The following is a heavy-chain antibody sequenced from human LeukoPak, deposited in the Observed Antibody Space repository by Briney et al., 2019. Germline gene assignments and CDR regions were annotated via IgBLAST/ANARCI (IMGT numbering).Heavy chain of an antibody. Sequence: GGSLRLSCAASGFTFSSYAMSWVRQAPGKGLEWVSAISGSGGSTYYADSVKGRFTISRDNSKNTLYLQMSSLRAEDTAVYYCAKAGSSGYLSYFDYWGQGTLVTVSS. CDR2: ISGSGGST. CDR3: AKAGSSGYLSYFDY. J-gene: IGHJ4*02. D-gene: IGHD3-22*01. CDR1: GFTFSSYA. V-gene: IGHV3-23*01.